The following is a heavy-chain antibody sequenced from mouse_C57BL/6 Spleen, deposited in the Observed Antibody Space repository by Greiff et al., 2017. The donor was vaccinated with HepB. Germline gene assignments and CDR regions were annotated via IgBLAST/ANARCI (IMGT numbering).Heavy chain of an antibody. Sequence: EVKLMESGGGLVKPGGSLKLSCAASGFTFSDYGMHWVRQAPEKGLEWVAYISSGSSTIYYADTVKGRFTISRDNAKNTLLLQMTSLRSEDTAMYYCASSLTDSFDYWGQGTTLTVSS. CDR2: ISSGSSTI. D-gene: IGHD4-1*01. J-gene: IGHJ2*01. CDR3: ASSLTDSFDY. V-gene: IGHV5-17*01. CDR1: GFTFSDYG.